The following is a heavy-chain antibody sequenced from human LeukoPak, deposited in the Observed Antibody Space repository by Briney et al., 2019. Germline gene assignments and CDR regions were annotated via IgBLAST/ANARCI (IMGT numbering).Heavy chain of an antibody. CDR3: ARSRPSDPQINNWFDP. J-gene: IGHJ5*02. Sequence: ASETLSLTCTVSGGSISSSSYYWGWIRQPPGKGLEWIGSIYYSGSTYYNPSLKSRVTISVDTSKNQFSLKLSSVTAADTAVYYCARSRPSDPQINNWFDPWGQGTLVTVSS. CDR1: GGSISSSSYY. D-gene: IGHD6-6*01. V-gene: IGHV4-39*01. CDR2: IYYSGST.